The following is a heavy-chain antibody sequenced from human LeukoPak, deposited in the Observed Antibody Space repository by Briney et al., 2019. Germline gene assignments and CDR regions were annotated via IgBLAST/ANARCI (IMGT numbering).Heavy chain of an antibody. D-gene: IGHD5-24*01. V-gene: IGHV3-15*01. Sequence: GGSLRLSCAASGFTFSSYSMNWVRQAPGKVLEWVGRIKSKTDGGTTDYAAPVKGRFTISRDDSKNTLYLQMNSLKTEDTAVYYCTTGVRDGYTYWGQGTLVTVSS. CDR2: IKSKTDGGTT. CDR1: GFTFSSYS. CDR3: TTGVRDGYTY. J-gene: IGHJ4*02.